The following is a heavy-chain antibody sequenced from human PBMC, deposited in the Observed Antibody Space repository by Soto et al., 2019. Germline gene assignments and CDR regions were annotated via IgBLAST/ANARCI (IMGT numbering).Heavy chain of an antibody. CDR3: ARGSSSWENYYFYGLDV. D-gene: IGHD6-13*01. Sequence: GASVKVSCKASGYSFTNHGIHWVRQAPGQRPEWMGWISAGNGQTKYSQRFQGRVTITRDTSATTAHMDLRSLTSEDTGVYYCARGSSSWENYYFYGLDVWGQGTTVTVS. CDR2: ISAGNGQT. J-gene: IGHJ6*02. CDR1: GYSFTNHG. V-gene: IGHV1-3*01.